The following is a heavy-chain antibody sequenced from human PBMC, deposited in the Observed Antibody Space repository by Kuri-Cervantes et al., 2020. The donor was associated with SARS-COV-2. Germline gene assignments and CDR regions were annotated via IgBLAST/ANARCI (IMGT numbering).Heavy chain of an antibody. CDR3: ARLRNTATLDY. D-gene: IGHD5-18*01. CDR2: IYTSGST. J-gene: IGHJ4*02. V-gene: IGHV4-4*07. CDR1: GGSISSYY. Sequence: GSLRLSCTVSGGSISSYYWSWIRQPAGKGLEWIGRIYTSGSTNYNPSLKSRVTMSVDTSKNQFSLKLSSVTAADTAVYYCARLRNTATLDYWGQGTLVTVSS.